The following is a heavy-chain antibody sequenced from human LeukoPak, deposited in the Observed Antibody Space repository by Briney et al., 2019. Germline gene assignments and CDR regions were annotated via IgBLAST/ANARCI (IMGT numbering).Heavy chain of an antibody. V-gene: IGHV3-23*01. D-gene: IGHD3-3*01. Sequence: QPGGSLRLSCAASGFTFSSYAMSWVRQAPGKGLEWVSAISGSGGSTYYADSVKGRFTISRDNSKNTLYLQMNSLRAEDTAVYYCAKGDFWSGYYPMHFAHWGQGTLVTVSS. J-gene: IGHJ4*02. CDR2: ISGSGGST. CDR3: AKGDFWSGYYPMHFAH. CDR1: GFTFSSYA.